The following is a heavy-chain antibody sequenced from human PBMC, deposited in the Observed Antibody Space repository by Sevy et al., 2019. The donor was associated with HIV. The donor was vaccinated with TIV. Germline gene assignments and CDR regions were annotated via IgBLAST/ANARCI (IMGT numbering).Heavy chain of an antibody. D-gene: IGHD3-3*01. J-gene: IGHJ4*02. V-gene: IGHV1-69*13. CDR1: GGTFSSYA. CDR3: ARGELGFLQWSFAV. CDR2: ILTLFGTT. Sequence: ASVKVSCKASGGTFSSYAVSWVRQAPGQGLEWMGGILTLFGTTDYAQNFRGRATIAADESTSTVYMELSSLRSDDTAVYYCARGELGFLQWSFAVWGQGTQVTDSS.